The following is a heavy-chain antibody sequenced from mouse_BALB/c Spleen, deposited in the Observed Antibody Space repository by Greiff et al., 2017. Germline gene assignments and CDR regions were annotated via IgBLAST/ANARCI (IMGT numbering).Heavy chain of an antibody. J-gene: IGHJ3*01. CDR3: ARPYYRYDGAWFAY. Sequence: EVQGVESGGGLVQPGGSLKLSCAASGFDFSRYWMSWVRQAPGKGLEWIGEINPDSSTINYTPSLKDKFIISRDNAKNTLYLQMSKVRSEDTALYYCARPYYRYDGAWFAYWGQGTLVTVSA. D-gene: IGHD2-14*01. V-gene: IGHV4-1*02. CDR2: INPDSSTI. CDR1: GFDFSRYW.